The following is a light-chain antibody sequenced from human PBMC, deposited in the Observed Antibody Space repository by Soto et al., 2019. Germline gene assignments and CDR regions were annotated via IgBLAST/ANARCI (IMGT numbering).Light chain of an antibody. CDR2: EGS. CDR1: SSDVGSYNL. J-gene: IGLJ1*01. Sequence: QSVLTQPASVSGSPGQSITISCTGTSSDVGSYNLVSWYQQHPGKAPKLMIYEGSKRPSGVSNRFSGSKSGNTASLTISGLQAEDEADYYCCSYAGSSISFGTGTKLTVL. V-gene: IGLV2-23*01. CDR3: CSYAGSSIS.